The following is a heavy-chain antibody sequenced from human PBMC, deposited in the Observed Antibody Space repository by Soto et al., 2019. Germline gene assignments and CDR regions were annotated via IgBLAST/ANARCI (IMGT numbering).Heavy chain of an antibody. V-gene: IGHV4-31*03. CDR3: ARSAVSGDTFDI. CDR2: IYYSGST. D-gene: IGHD6-19*01. J-gene: IGHJ3*02. CDR1: GASISSAGYY. Sequence: SETLSLTCTVSGASISSAGYYWSWIRQHPGKGLEWIGYIYYSGSTNYNPSLKSRVTISVDTSKNQFSLKLSSVTAADTAVYYCARSAVSGDTFDIWGLGTMVTVSS.